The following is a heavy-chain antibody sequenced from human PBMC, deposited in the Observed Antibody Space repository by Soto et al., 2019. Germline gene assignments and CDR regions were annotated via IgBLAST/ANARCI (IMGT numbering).Heavy chain of an antibody. J-gene: IGHJ6*02. D-gene: IGHD3-10*01. Sequence: KVSYKASGYSFTSYWIGWLRKMPWKGLECMGIIYPGDSDTRYSPSFQGQVTISADKSISTAYLQWSSLKASDTAMYYCARAMVRGKNYYGMDVWGQGTTVTVSS. CDR2: IYPGDSDT. CDR1: GYSFTSYW. V-gene: IGHV5-51*01. CDR3: ARAMVRGKNYYGMDV.